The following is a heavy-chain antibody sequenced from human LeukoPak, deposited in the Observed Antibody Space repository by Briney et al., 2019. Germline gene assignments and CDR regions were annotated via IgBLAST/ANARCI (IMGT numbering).Heavy chain of an antibody. CDR1: GYTFTSYY. V-gene: IGHV1-46*03. CDR2: INPSGGST. J-gene: IGHJ4*02. CDR3: ARPKGSGSPLLGY. D-gene: IGHD3-10*01. Sequence: ASVKVSCKASGYTFTSYYMHWGRNRPGQGLEWVGLINPSGGSTSYAQKFQGRVPIIRDQSTSTVYMELSSLRSGDTAGYYCARPKGSGSPLLGYWGQGTLGTVSP.